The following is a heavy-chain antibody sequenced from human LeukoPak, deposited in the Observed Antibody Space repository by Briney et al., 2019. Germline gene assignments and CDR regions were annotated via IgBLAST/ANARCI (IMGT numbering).Heavy chain of an antibody. CDR1: GYNFNRYS. CDR2: VSTSNGAT. V-gene: IGHV1-18*01. CDR3: ARVSDTSMVTPGFDS. D-gene: IGHD5-18*01. J-gene: IGHJ4*02. Sequence: ASVKVSCKTSGYNFNRYSITWVRQAPGQGLEWMGWVSTSNGATNYAEKFQGRATMTTETVTKTAYLELRRLTSGDTAMYFCARVSDTSMVTPGFDSWGQGTLVTVS.